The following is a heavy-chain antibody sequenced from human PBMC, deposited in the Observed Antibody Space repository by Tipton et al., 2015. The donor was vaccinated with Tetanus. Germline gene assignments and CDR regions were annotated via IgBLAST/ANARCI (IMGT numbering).Heavy chain of an antibody. D-gene: IGHD3-9*01. J-gene: IGHJ2*01. V-gene: IGHV5-51*01. CDR1: GYNFNLYW. CDR2: IYPGDSDT. CDR3: ARRLGPSTGYQICHFDL. Sequence: QLVQSGAEVKKPGESLKISCQGSGYNFNLYWIAWVRQMPGIGLEWMGIIYPGDSDTTYSPSFQGQVTISADRSISTAYLQWSSLHASAAAVFFCARRLGPSTGYQICHFDLWGRGTLVTVSS.